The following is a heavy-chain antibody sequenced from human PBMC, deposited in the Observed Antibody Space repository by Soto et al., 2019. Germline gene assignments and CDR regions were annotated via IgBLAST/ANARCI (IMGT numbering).Heavy chain of an antibody. CDR3: ARDLLAAYMDV. D-gene: IGHD6-13*01. CDR2: IYYSGST. CDR1: GGSISSSSYY. V-gene: IGHV4-39*07. Sequence: SETLSLTCTVSGGSISSSSYYWGWIRQPPGKGLDWIGSIYYSGSTNYNPSLKSRVTISVDTSKNQFSLKLSSVTSADTAVYYCARDLLAAYMDVWGKGTSVTVSS. J-gene: IGHJ6*03.